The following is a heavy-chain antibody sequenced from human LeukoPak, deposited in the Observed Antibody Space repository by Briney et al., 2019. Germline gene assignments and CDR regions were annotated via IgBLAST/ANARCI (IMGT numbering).Heavy chain of an antibody. V-gene: IGHV3-23*01. J-gene: IGHJ6*03. CDR2: ITGSGGST. CDR1: GFTFSSYA. Sequence: PGGSLRPSCAASGFTFSSYAISWVRQAPGKGLEWVSAITGSGGSTYYADSVQGRFTISRDNSRNTLYLQMNSLRAEDTAVYYCAPWEPRGHYYMDVWGKGTTLTVSS. D-gene: IGHD1-26*01. CDR3: APWEPRGHYYMDV.